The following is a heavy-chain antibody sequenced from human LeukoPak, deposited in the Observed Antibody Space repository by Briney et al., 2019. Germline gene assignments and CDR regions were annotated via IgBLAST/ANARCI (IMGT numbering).Heavy chain of an antibody. Sequence: ASVKVSCKASGATFSSYAISWVRQAPGQGLEWMGGIIPIFGTANYAQKFQGRGTITTDESTSTAYMELSSLRSEDTAVYYCARGSAITIFGVVILHNDAFDIWGQGTMVTVSS. CDR2: IIPIFGTA. D-gene: IGHD3-3*01. J-gene: IGHJ3*02. CDR1: GATFSSYA. V-gene: IGHV1-69*05. CDR3: ARGSAITIFGVVILHNDAFDI.